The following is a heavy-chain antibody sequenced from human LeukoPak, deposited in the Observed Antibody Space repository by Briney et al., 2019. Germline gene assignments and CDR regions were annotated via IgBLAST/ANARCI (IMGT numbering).Heavy chain of an antibody. CDR2: ISSNGHT. V-gene: IGHV3-64D*09. J-gene: IGHJ5*02. CDR1: GFTFRKYS. CDR3: VKDNKEEDWFDP. D-gene: IGHD2/OR15-2a*01. Sequence: GGSLRLSCSASGFTFRKYSMHWVRQGPGKGLEYVSAISSNGHTYYADSVKGRFTISRDNSKSTLYLQMSSLRPEDTAVYYCVKDNKEEDWFDPWGQGTLVTVSS.